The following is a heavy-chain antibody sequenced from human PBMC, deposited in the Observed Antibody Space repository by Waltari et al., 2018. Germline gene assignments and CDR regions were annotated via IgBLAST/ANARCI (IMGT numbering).Heavy chain of an antibody. CDR3: ARDMVYSSYALDA. J-gene: IGHJ6*02. CDR1: GDSITNYY. D-gene: IGHD2-8*01. V-gene: IGHV4-59*01. CDR2: IYHSGSF. Sequence: QVQLQESGPGLVRPSETLSLMCAVSGDSITNYYLSWIRQSPGEGLEWMWNIYHSGSFTVNPSLQGRVIISVDTSKNQVSLRLTSVTAADTAVYYCARDMVYSSYALDAWGQGTTVTVSS.